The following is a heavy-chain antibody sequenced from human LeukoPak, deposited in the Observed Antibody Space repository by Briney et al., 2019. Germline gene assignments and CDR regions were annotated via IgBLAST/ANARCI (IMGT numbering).Heavy chain of an antibody. CDR1: GFTFSSYW. CDR3: ARAQYCSGGSCYGDY. J-gene: IGHJ4*02. CDR2: IKQDGSEK. D-gene: IGHD2-15*01. V-gene: IGHV3-7*01. Sequence: GGSLRLSCAASGFTFSSYWMIWVRQAPGKGLEWVANIKQDGSEKYYVDSVKGRFTISRDNAKNSLYLQMNSLRAEDTAVYYCARAQYCSGGSCYGDYWGQGTLVTVSS.